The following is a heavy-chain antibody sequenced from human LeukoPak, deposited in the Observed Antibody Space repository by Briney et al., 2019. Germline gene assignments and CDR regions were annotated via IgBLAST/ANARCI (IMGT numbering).Heavy chain of an antibody. CDR3: TRSYSQHGSQYYFDY. Sequence: PGGSLRLSCAASGFTFSSYAMSWVRQAPGKGLEWVSAITGSGDSIFYADSVKGRFTISRDNSKNTLYLQMNTLRAEDRAVYYCTRSYSQHGSQYYFDYWGLGTLVTISS. V-gene: IGHV3-23*01. D-gene: IGHD5-18*01. J-gene: IGHJ4*02. CDR1: GFTFSSYA. CDR2: ITGSGDSI.